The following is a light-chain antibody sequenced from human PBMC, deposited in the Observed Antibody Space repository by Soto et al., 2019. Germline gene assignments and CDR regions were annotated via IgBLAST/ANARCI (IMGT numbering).Light chain of an antibody. J-gene: IGKJ2*01. CDR2: LGF. CDR3: MQALQTPYT. CDR1: QRLLHSNGNNF. V-gene: IGKV2-28*01. Sequence: EIVMTQSPPSLTVTPGEPASISCRSSQRLLHSNGNNFLDWYLQKPGQSPQLLIYLGFNRASGVRDRVSGSGAGTDFTLKISRVEAEDVGVYYCMQALQTPYTFGQGTKVDIK.